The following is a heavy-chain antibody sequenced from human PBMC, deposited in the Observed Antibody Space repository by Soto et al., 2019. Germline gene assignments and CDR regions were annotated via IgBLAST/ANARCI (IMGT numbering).Heavy chain of an antibody. CDR3: ASDSVSAAAGYYYYGMDV. CDR2: IYSGGST. V-gene: IGHV3-66*01. Sequence: ETLSLTCTVSGGSISSSDYYWGWIRQAPGKGLEWVSVIYSGGSTYYADSVKGRFTISRDNSKNTLYLQMNSLRAEDTAVYYCASDSVSAAAGYYYYGMDVWGQGTTVTVSS. J-gene: IGHJ6*02. D-gene: IGHD6-13*01. CDR1: GGSISSSDYY.